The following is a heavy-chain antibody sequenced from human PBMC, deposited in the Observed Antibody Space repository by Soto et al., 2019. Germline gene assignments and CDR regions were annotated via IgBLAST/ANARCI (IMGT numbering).Heavy chain of an antibody. CDR3: SVVRGGDFDY. CDR1: GFTFGDYA. CDR2: IRSKAYGGTT. J-gene: IGHJ4*02. V-gene: IGHV3-49*03. Sequence: GGSLRLSCTASGFTFGDYAMSWFRQAPGKGLEWVGFIRSKAYGGTTEYAASVKGRFTISRDDSKSIAYLQMNSLKTEDTAVYYCSVVRGGDFDYWGQGTLVTVSS. D-gene: IGHD3-10*01.